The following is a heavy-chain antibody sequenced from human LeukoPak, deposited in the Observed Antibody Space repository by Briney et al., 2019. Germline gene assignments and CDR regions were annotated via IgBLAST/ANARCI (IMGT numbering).Heavy chain of an antibody. J-gene: IGHJ5*02. CDR2: IDSSGTT. V-gene: IGHV4-39*01. CDR3: ARHYGP. CDR1: GASISRGTYY. D-gene: IGHD3-10*01. Sequence: SETLSLTCTVSGASISRGTYYWGWIRQSPEKGLEWIGSIDSSGTTHYNSSLKSRIIISVDTSKNQVSLNLTSVTFADTAVYYCARHYGPWGQGTLVTVSS.